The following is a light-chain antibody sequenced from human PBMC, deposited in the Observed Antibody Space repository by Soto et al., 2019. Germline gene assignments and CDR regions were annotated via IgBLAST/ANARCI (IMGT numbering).Light chain of an antibody. Sequence: EIVMTQSPATLSVSPGERATLSCRASQSVNSNLAWYQQKPGQAPRLLIYGASTRVAGIPARFSGSGSGTEFSLTISSLQSEDFAVYYCQQRAIWRGVTFGPGTKVDIK. CDR3: QQRAIWRGVT. CDR2: GAS. CDR1: QSVNSN. V-gene: IGKV3-15*01. J-gene: IGKJ3*01.